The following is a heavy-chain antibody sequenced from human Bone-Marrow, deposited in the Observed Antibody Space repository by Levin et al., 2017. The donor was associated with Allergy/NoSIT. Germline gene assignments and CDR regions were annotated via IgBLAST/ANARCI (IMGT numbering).Heavy chain of an antibody. J-gene: IGHJ3*02. V-gene: IGHV4-59*08. CDR1: GGSISTSY. CDR2: IYYSGNT. Sequence: SQTLSLTCNVSGGSISTSYWSWIRQPPGQGLNWIGYIYYSGNTIYNPSLKSRVTISVDTSKNQISLKVSSVTAADTAVYYCAKHSLVGARNAFDIWGQGTMVTVSA. CDR3: AKHSLVGARNAFDI. D-gene: IGHD1-26*01.